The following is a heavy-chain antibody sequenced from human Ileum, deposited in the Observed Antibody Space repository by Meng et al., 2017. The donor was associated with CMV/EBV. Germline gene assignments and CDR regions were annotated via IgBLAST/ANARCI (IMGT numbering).Heavy chain of an antibody. V-gene: IGHV1-2*02. D-gene: IGHD4-17*01. Sequence: SCKTSGYTFTGYYMHWVRQAPGQGLEWMGWINPNSGGANYAQTFQGRVTMTRDTSISTVYMELIRLRPDDAAVYYCARQTDDGLNYWGQGMLVTVSS. CDR3: ARQTDDGLNY. CDR1: GYTFTGYY. CDR2: INPNSGGA. J-gene: IGHJ4*02.